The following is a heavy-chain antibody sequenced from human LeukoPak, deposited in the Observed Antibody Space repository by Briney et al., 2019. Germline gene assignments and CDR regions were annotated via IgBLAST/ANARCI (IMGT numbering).Heavy chain of an antibody. V-gene: IGHV1-69*13. CDR1: GVTFSSYA. D-gene: IGHD5-18*01. J-gene: IGHJ5*02. CDR2: IIPIFGTA. Sequence: SVKVSCKASGVTFSSYAISWVRQAPGQGLEWMGGIIPIFGTAYYAQKLQGRVTITADESTSTAYMEMSSLRSEDTAVYYCARSSGGIQLWLRNWFDPWGQGTLVTVSS. CDR3: ARSSGGIQLWLRNWFDP.